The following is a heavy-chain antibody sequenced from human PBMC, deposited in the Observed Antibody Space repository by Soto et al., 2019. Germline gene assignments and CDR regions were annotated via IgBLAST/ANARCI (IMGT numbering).Heavy chain of an antibody. CDR1: GGSISSGDYY. V-gene: IGHV4-30-4*01. CDR2: IYYSGST. CDR3: ARGARPSNYYYYGMDV. D-gene: IGHD3-16*01. Sequence: SETLSLTCTVSGGSISSGDYYWSWIRQPPGKGLEWIGYIYYSGSTYYNPSLKSRVTISVDTSKHQFSLKLSSVTAADTAVYYCARGARPSNYYYYGMDVWGQGTTVTVSS. J-gene: IGHJ6*02.